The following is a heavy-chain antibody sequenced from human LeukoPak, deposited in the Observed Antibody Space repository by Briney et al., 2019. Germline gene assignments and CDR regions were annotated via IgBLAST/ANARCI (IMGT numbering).Heavy chain of an antibody. J-gene: IGHJ6*03. CDR2: IIPIFGTA. D-gene: IGHD3-3*01. CDR3: ATPEYYDFWSGYSDYYYMDV. V-gene: IGHV1-69*13. Sequence: GASVKVSCKASGGTFSSYAISWVRQAPGQGLEWMGGIIPIFGTANYAQKFQGRVTITADESTSTAYMELSSLRSEDTAVYYCATPEYYDFWSGYSDYYYMDVWGKWTTVTVSS. CDR1: GGTFSSYA.